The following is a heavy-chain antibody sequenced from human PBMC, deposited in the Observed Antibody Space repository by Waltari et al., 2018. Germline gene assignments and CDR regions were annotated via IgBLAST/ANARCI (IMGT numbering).Heavy chain of an antibody. CDR2: INHSGST. CDR1: GGSFSGYY. D-gene: IGHD6-6*01. V-gene: IGHV4-34*01. Sequence: QVQLQQWGAGLLKPSETLSLTCAVYGGSFSGYYWSWIRHPPGKGLEWIGEINHSGSTNYNPSLKSRVTISVDTSKNQFSLKLSSVTAADTAVYYCARGGGRSSPPYYFDYWGQGTLVTVSS. CDR3: ARGGGRSSPPYYFDY. J-gene: IGHJ4*02.